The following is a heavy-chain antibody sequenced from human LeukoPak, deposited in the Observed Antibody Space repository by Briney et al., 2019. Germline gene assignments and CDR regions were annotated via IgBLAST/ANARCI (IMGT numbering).Heavy chain of an antibody. CDR2: IKKDGSEK. CDR3: AREMGWNYGDY. Sequence: AGGSLRLSCAASGFTFSSYWMTWVRQAPGKGLEWVATIKKDGSEKYYVDSVKGRFTISRDNAKKSLYLQMNSLRAEDTAVYYCAREMGWNYGDYWGQGTLVTVSS. V-gene: IGHV3-7*05. CDR1: GFTFSSYW. J-gene: IGHJ4*02. D-gene: IGHD1-7*01.